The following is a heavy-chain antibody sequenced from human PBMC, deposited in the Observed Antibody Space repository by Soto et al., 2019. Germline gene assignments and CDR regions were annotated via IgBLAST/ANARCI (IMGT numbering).Heavy chain of an antibody. CDR1: GGSLSPYY. Sequence: QVQLQKSGPGLVKPSETLSLTCTVSGGSLSPYYWIWIRQPPGKGLEWIGYIYHSGTTNYNPSLKSRVSISVDTSKNQFSLKLSSVTAADTAVYYCARGGRYRYAMDVWGQGTTVSVSS. D-gene: IGHD1-1*01. J-gene: IGHJ6*02. CDR3: ARGGRYRYAMDV. CDR2: IYHSGTT. V-gene: IGHV4-59*01.